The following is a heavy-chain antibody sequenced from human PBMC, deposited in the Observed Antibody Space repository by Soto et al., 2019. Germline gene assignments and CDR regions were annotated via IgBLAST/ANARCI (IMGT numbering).Heavy chain of an antibody. Sequence: QVQLQESGPGLVKPSETLSLTCTVSGDSVSGGSNNYYWNWIRQTPGKGLERIGYIHKSGNTNYNPSLKRRATISADTSKNQFALSGTSVTAADAARYYGARGRVMREYFDSWGQGALVTVSS. V-gene: IGHV4-61*01. D-gene: IGHD1-26*01. J-gene: IGHJ4*02. CDR1: GDSVSGGSNNYY. CDR3: ARGRVMREYFDS. CDR2: IHKSGNT.